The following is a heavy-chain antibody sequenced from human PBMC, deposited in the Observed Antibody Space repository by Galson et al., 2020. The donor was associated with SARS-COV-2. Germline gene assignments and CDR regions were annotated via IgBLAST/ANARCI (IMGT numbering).Heavy chain of an antibody. CDR3: ARDAIYYDSSGYYYSALKPGTYGMDV. J-gene: IGHJ6*02. V-gene: IGHV3-30-3*01. D-gene: IGHD3-22*01. Sequence: TGGSLRLSCAASGFTFSSYAMHWVRQAPGKGLEWVPVISYDGSNKYYADSVKGRFTISRDNSKNTLYLQMNSLRAEDMAVYYCARDAIYYDSSGYYYSALKPGTYGMDVWGQGTTVTVSS. CDR1: GFTFSSYA. CDR2: ISYDGSNK.